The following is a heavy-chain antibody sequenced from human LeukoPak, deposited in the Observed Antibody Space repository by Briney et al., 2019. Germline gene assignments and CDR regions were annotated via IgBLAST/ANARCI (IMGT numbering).Heavy chain of an antibody. J-gene: IGHJ5*02. D-gene: IGHD3-10*01. V-gene: IGHV4-4*07. CDR1: GGSISSYY. Sequence: SETLSPTCTVSGGSISSYYWSWIRQPAGKGLEWIGRIYTSGSTNYNPSLKSRVTMSVDTSKNQSSLKLSSVTAADTAVYYCARNYGSGTRGVGNWFDPWGQGTLVTVSS. CDR3: ARNYGSGTRGVGNWFDP. CDR2: IYTSGST.